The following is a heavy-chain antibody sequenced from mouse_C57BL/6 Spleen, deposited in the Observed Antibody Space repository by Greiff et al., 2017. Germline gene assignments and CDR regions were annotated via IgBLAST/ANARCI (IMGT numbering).Heavy chain of an antibody. J-gene: IGHJ4*01. CDR1: GYTFTSYW. CDR2: IHPNSGST. CDR3: ARDETYDYDGDAMDY. V-gene: IGHV1-64*01. D-gene: IGHD2-4*01. Sequence: VQLQQPGAELVKPGASVKLSCKASGYTFTSYWMHWVKQRPGQGLEWIGMIHPNSGSTNYNEKFKSKATLTVDKSSSTAYMQLSSLTSEDSAVYYCARDETYDYDGDAMDYWGQGTSVTVSS.